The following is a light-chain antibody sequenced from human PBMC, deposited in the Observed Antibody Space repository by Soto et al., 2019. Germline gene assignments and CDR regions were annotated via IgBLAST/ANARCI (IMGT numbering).Light chain of an antibody. J-gene: IGLJ2*01. V-gene: IGLV1-40*01. CDR2: GNS. CDR3: QSYDSSLSGSV. Sequence: QSVLTQPPSVSGAPGQRVAISYTGSSSNIGAGYDVHWYQQLPGTAPKLLIYGNSNRPSGVPDRFSGSKSGTSASLAITGLQPKDEADYYCQSYDSSLSGSVFGGGTKLTVL. CDR1: SSNIGAGYD.